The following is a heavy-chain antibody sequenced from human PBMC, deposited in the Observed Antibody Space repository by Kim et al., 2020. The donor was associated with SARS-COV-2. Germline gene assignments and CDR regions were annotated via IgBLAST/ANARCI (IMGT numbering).Heavy chain of an antibody. D-gene: IGHD5-12*01. CDR2: IRSKAYGGTT. CDR3: TRNTGYSGYDSGLDY. CDR1: GFTFGDYA. J-gene: IGHJ4*02. V-gene: IGHV3-49*03. Sequence: GGSLRLSCTASGFTFGDYAMSWFRQAPGKGLEWVGFIRSKAYGGTTEYAASVKGRFTISRDDSKSIAYLQMNSLKTEDTAVYYCTRNTGYSGYDSGLDYWGQGTLVTVSS.